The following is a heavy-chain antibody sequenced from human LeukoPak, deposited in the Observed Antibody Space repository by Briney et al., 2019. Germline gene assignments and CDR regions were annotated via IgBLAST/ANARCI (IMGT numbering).Heavy chain of an antibody. CDR1: GFTFSTYG. D-gene: IGHD5-18*01. Sequence: GSLRLSCAASGFTFSTYGMHWVRQAPGKGLEWVAVISSDGSNKYYADSVKGRFTISRDNSKSTLYLQMNSLRAEDTAVYYCAKSYSYGVSGYFDYWGQGTLVTVSS. CDR3: AKSYSYGVSGYFDY. CDR2: ISSDGSNK. V-gene: IGHV3-30*18. J-gene: IGHJ4*02.